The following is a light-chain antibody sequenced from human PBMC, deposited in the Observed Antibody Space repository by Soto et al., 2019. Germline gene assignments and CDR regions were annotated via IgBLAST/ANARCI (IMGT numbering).Light chain of an antibody. CDR3: QVWDSSTVV. J-gene: IGLJ3*02. Sequence: CGGNNIGSKSVHWYQQKPGQAPVLVIYRDDNGPSGIPERFSGSNSGNTATLTISRAQAGDEADYYCQVWDSSTVVFGGGTKLTVL. CDR1: NIGSKS. V-gene: IGLV3-9*01. CDR2: RDD.